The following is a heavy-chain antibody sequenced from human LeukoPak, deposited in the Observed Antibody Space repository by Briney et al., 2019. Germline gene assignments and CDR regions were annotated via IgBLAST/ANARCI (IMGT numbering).Heavy chain of an antibody. CDR2: ISGSGGTT. V-gene: IGHV3-23*01. CDR3: AKQGPTAAGNNWFDP. CDR1: GFTFSSYA. Sequence: GGSLRLSCAASGFTFSSYAMSWVRQAPGKGLEWISIISGSGGTTYYADSVKGRFTISRDNSKNTLYLQMNSLGADDTAVYYCAKQGPTAAGNNWFDPWGQGTLVTVSS. D-gene: IGHD6-13*01. J-gene: IGHJ5*02.